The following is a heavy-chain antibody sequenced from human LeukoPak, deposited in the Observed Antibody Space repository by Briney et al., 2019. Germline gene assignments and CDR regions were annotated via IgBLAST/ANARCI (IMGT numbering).Heavy chain of an antibody. CDR2: ISGSGGST. V-gene: IGHV3-23*01. D-gene: IGHD6-19*01. J-gene: IGHJ4*02. Sequence: GASLRLSCAASGFTFSSYAMSWVRQAPGKGLEWVSAISGSGGSTYYADSVKGRFTISRDNSKNTLYLPTNSLRAEDTAVYYCAKDGRGWLAYFDYWGQGTLVTASS. CDR1: GFTFSSYA. CDR3: AKDGRGWLAYFDY.